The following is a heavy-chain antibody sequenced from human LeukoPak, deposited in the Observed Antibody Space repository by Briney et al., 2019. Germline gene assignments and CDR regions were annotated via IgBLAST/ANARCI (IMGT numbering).Heavy chain of an antibody. Sequence: GGSLRLSCAASGFTFSSYGMHWVRQAPGKGLEWVAVIWYDGSNKYYADSVKGRFTISRDNSKNTLYLQMNSLRAEDTARYYCVKDQEWLVAFDFWGQGTVVTVSS. CDR1: GFTFSSYG. J-gene: IGHJ3*01. D-gene: IGHD6-19*01. V-gene: IGHV3-33*06. CDR2: IWYDGSNK. CDR3: VKDQEWLVAFDF.